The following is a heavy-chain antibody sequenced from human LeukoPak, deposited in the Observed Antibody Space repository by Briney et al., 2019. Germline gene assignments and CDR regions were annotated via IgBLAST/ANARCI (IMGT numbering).Heavy chain of an antibody. V-gene: IGHV3-21*01. CDR2: ISSSSSYI. J-gene: IGHJ3*02. CDR3: ARDDDSSGGAFDI. D-gene: IGHD3-22*01. CDR1: GFTFSSYS. Sequence: GGSLRLSCAASGFTFSSYSMNWVRQGPGKGLEWVSSISSSSSYIYYADSVKGRFTISRDNAKNSLYLQMNSLRAEDTAVYYCARDDDSSGGAFDIWGQGTMVTVSS.